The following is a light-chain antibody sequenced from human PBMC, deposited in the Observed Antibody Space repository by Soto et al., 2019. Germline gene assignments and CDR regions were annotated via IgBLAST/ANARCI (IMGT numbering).Light chain of an antibody. Sequence: EIVLTQSPDTLSLSPGERATLSSRASQSVTSNYLAWYQQKPGQAPRLLIYGASSRATGIPDRFSGSGSGTDFTLTISRLETEDFAVYYCQQYGGSPRTFGQGTKVEI. CDR2: GAS. CDR1: QSVTSNY. J-gene: IGKJ1*01. CDR3: QQYGGSPRT. V-gene: IGKV3-20*01.